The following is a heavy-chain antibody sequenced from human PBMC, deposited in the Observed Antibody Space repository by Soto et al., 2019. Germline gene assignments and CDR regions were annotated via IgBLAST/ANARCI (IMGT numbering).Heavy chain of an antibody. CDR3: ARCLHCSNGGRFDP. Sequence: SVPKCHPSAVSGVSIGSPNWWPRVRKEPGKGLEWIGEMWPSGGTTYNPSLRNRVTISVDNSKNHLSLTLTSVTAADTAIYYCARCLHCSNGGRFDPLGQGALVTVSS. D-gene: IGHD2-8*01. J-gene: IGHJ5*02. CDR1: GVSIGSPNW. CDR2: MWPSGGT. V-gene: IGHV4-4*02.